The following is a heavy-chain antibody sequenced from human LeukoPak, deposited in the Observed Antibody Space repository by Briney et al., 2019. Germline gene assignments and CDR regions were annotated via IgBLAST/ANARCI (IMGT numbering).Heavy chain of an antibody. CDR1: GFTFSDYW. D-gene: IGHD4-11*01. CDR3: ARGLPPVMKYYFDY. CDR2: IDTDGSSA. V-gene: IGHV3-74*01. Sequence: PGGSLRLSCAASGFTFSDYWMHWVRQAPGKGLVWVSRIDTDGSSATYADSVKGRFTISRDNAKNTVYLQMNSLRAEDTAMYYCARGLPPVMKYYFDYWGQGTLVTVSS. J-gene: IGHJ4*02.